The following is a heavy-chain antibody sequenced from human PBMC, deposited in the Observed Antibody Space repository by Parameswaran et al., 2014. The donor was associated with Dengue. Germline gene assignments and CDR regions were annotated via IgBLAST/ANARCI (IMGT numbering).Heavy chain of an antibody. J-gene: IGHJ4*02. V-gene: IGHV3-23*01. Sequence: VRQMPGKGLEWVSAISGSGGSTYYADSVKGRFTISRDNSKNTLYLQMNSLRAEDTAVYYCAKIWFGEFSDDYWGQGTLVTVSS. CDR3: AKIWFGEFSDDY. CDR2: ISGSGGST. D-gene: IGHD3-10*01.